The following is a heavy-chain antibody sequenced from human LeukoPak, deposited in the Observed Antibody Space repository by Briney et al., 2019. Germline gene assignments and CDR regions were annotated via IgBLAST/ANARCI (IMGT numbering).Heavy chain of an antibody. Sequence: PGGSLRLSCEASGFTFSSYAMSWVRQAPEKGLEWVSVISGSGDSTYYADSVEGRCTSSRDNSKDALYLQMNSLRAEDTAVYYCARVGYSGYDYDYWGQGTLVTVSS. V-gene: IGHV3-23*01. D-gene: IGHD5-12*01. CDR1: GFTFSSYA. CDR2: ISGSGDST. CDR3: ARVGYSGYDYDY. J-gene: IGHJ4*02.